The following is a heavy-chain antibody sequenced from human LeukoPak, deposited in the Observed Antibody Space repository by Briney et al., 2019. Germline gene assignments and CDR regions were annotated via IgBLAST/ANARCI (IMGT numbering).Heavy chain of an antibody. V-gene: IGHV3-48*04. CDR3: AKDPSWSGYFDY. CDR2: ISSSSSTI. D-gene: IGHD6-13*01. Sequence: GGSLRLSCAASGFTFNSFSMNWVRQAPGKGLEWVSYISSSSSTIYYADSVKGRFTISRDNSKNTQYLQMNSLRAEDTAVYYCAKDPSWSGYFDYWGQGTLVTVSS. J-gene: IGHJ4*02. CDR1: GFTFNSFS.